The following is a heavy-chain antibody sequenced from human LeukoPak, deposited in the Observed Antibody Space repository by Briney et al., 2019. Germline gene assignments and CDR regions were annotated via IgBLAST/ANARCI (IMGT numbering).Heavy chain of an antibody. CDR3: ARDCDWNDVDYYYGLDV. Sequence: ASVKVSCKTSGYTFTRYYIHWVRQAPGQGLEWMGIFNPSGASTNYAQKFQGRVTMTRDTSTSTVYMELSSLRFEDTAVYYCARDCDWNDVDYYYGLDVWGQGTTVTVSS. D-gene: IGHD1-1*01. V-gene: IGHV1-46*01. CDR2: FNPSGAST. J-gene: IGHJ6*02. CDR1: GYTFTRYY.